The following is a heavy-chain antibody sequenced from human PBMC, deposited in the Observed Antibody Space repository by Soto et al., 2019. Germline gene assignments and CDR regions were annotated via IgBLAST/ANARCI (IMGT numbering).Heavy chain of an antibody. CDR3: ARDIAAAGTHPYYYYGMDV. V-gene: IGHV6-1*01. CDR2: TYYRSKWYN. Sequence: SQSLSLTCVISGDSVSSNSAAWNWIRQSPSRGLEWLGRTYYRSKWYNDYAVSVKSRITINPDTSKNQFSLQLNSVTPEDTAVYYCARDIAAAGTHPYYYYGMDVWGQGTTVTVS. J-gene: IGHJ6*02. CDR1: GDSVSSNSAA. D-gene: IGHD6-13*01.